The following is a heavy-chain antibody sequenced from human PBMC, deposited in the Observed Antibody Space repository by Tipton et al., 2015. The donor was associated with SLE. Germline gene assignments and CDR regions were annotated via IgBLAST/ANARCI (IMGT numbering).Heavy chain of an antibody. D-gene: IGHD3-22*01. CDR3: ARDSSGGYNWFDP. V-gene: IGHV4-59*01. J-gene: IGHJ5*02. CDR2: VYYSGTT. CDR1: GSSITAYY. Sequence: TLSLTCAVFGSSITAYYWTWIRQPPGKGLEWIGYVYYSGTTNYNPSLKSRVTISVDTSKNQFSLKLSSVTAADTAVYYCARDSSGGYNWFDPWGQGTLVTVSS.